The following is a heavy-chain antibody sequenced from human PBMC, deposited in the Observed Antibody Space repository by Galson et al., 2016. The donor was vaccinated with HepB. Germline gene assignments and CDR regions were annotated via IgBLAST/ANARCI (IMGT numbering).Heavy chain of an antibody. D-gene: IGHD2-15*01. CDR1: GFAFSRFA. Sequence: SLRLSCAVSGFAFSRFAMHWVRQAPGKGLEWVALISYDGSNTYYPDSVKGRFTISRDNSKNTLFLQMDRLRADDTAVYFCARDSGPAWSYLDYWGQGSLVTVSS. CDR3: ARDSGPAWSYLDY. J-gene: IGHJ4*02. CDR2: ISYDGSNT. V-gene: IGHV3-30-3*01.